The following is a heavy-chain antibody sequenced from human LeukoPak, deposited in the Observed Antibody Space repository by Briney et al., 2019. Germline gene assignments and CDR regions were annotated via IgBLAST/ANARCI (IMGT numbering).Heavy chain of an antibody. CDR2: ISGSGGST. CDR3: AKAVGGNFDY. Sequence: SLRLSCAVSGFTSSSYAMSWVREAPGKGLEWVSTISGSGGSTYYADSVKGRFTISRDNFKNTLYLQVNSLRAEDTAVYYCAKAVGGNFDYWGQGTLVTVSS. D-gene: IGHD2-15*01. V-gene: IGHV3-23*01. CDR1: GFTSSSYA. J-gene: IGHJ4*02.